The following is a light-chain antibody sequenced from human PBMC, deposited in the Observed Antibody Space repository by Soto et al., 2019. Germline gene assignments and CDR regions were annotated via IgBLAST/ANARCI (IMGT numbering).Light chain of an antibody. CDR3: QQYNNWRRT. V-gene: IGKV3-15*01. J-gene: IGKJ2*01. CDR2: GAS. Sequence: EIVMTQSPATLSVSPGERATLSCRASQSVSSNLAWYQQKPGQAPRLLIYGASTRATGITARLSGSGSGTEFTLTISSLQSDYFAVYYCQQYNNWRRTFGQGTKLEIK. CDR1: QSVSSN.